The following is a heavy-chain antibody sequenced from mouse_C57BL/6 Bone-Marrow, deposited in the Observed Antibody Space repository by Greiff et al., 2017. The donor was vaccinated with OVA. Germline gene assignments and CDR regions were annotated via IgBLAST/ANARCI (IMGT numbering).Heavy chain of an antibody. CDR2: IRLKSDNYAT. J-gene: IGHJ3*01. D-gene: IGHD3-2*02. CDR1: GFTFSNYW. CDR3: TDSSGSFFAY. V-gene: IGHV6-3*01. Sequence: DVKLVESGGGLVQPGGSMKLSCVASGFTFSNYWMNWVRQSPEKGLEWVAQIRLKSDNYATHYAESVKGRFTISRDDSKSSVYLQMNNLRAEDTGIYYCTDSSGSFFAYWGQGTLVTVSA.